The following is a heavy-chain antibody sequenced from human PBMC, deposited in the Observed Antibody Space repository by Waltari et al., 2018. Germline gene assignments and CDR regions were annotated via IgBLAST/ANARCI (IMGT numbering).Heavy chain of an antibody. J-gene: IGHJ6*02. V-gene: IGHV1-69*06. CDR2: IIPIFGTA. D-gene: IGHD1-26*01. CDR3: ARGAERELYYNYGMDV. Sequence: QVQLVQSGAEVKKPGSSVKVSCKASGGTFSSYAISWVRQAPGQGLEWMGGIIPIFGTANYAQKFQGRVTMTRDTSTSTVYMELSSLRSEDTAVYYCARGAERELYYNYGMDVWGQGTTVAVSS. CDR1: GGTFSSYA.